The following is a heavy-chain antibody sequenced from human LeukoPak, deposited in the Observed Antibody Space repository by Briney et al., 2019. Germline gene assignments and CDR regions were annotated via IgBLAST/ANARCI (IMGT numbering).Heavy chain of an antibody. D-gene: IGHD2-2*02. J-gene: IGHJ4*02. V-gene: IGHV4-39*01. Sequence: PSETLSLTCTVSGGSISSSSYYWGWIRQPPGKGLEWIGSIYYSGSTYYNPSLKSRVTISVDTSKNQFSLKLSSVTAADTAVYYCARGGCSSTSCYNPEWDYWGQGTLVTVSS. CDR1: GGSISSSSYY. CDR3: ARGGCSSTSCYNPEWDY. CDR2: IYYSGST.